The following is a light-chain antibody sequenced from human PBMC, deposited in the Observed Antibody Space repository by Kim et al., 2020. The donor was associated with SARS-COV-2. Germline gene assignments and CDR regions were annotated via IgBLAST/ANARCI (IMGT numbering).Light chain of an antibody. CDR3: QSYDSSLSGSGV. Sequence: VTISCTGSSSNIGAGYDVQWYQQLPGTATTLLIYGNSHRPSGVPDRFSGSKSGTSASLAITGLQAGDEADYYCQSYDSSLSGSGVFGGGTQLTVL. CDR1: SSNIGAGYD. J-gene: IGLJ2*01. CDR2: GNS. V-gene: IGLV1-40*01.